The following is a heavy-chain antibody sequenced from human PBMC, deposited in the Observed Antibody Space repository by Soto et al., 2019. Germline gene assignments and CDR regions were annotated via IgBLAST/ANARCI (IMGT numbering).Heavy chain of an antibody. D-gene: IGHD6-19*01. CDR2: MNPLNGDT. V-gene: IGHV1-3*01. J-gene: IGHJ3*02. CDR1: GYTLTTYS. Sequence: QVQLVQSGAEVKKPGASVKVSCKASGYTLTTYSMHWVRQAPGQRLEWMGWMNPLNGDTKYSQRFQGRLTIIRDTSASTAYMELSSLRSEDTAIYYCARGNSGAFDIWGQVTMVTVSS. CDR3: ARGNSGAFDI.